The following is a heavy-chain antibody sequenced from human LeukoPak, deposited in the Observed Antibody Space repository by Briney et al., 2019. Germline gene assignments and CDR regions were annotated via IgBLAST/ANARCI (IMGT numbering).Heavy chain of an antibody. Sequence: ASVKVSCKASGYTFTSYDINWVRQATGQGLKWMGWMNPNSGNTGYAQKFQGRVTITRNTSISTAYMELSSLRSEDTAVYYCASGSFDFWSGYYLDYWGQGTLVTVSS. CDR1: GYTFTSYD. J-gene: IGHJ4*02. CDR3: ASGSFDFWSGYYLDY. D-gene: IGHD3-3*01. V-gene: IGHV1-8*03. CDR2: MNPNSGNT.